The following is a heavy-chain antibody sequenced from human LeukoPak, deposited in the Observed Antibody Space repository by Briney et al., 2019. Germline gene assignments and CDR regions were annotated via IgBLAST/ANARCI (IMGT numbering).Heavy chain of an antibody. CDR3: ASDRIEVDAFDI. Sequence: SETLSLTCTVSGGSISSYYWSWIRQPPGKGLEWIGYIYYSGSTNYNPSLKSRVNISVDTSKNQFSLKLNSVTAADTAVYYCASDRIEVDAFDIWGQGTMVTVSS. CDR1: GGSISSYY. D-gene: IGHD2-15*01. CDR2: IYYSGST. J-gene: IGHJ3*02. V-gene: IGHV4-59*12.